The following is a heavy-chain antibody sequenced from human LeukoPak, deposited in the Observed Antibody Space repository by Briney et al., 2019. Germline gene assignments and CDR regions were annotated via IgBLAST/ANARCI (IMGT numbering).Heavy chain of an antibody. CDR3: ARTGVVVPPDY. J-gene: IGHJ4*02. D-gene: IGHD2-15*01. CDR1: GFTFSSYA. Sequence: PGGSLRLSCAASGFTFSSYAMHWVRQAPGKGLEWVAVISYDGSNKYYADSVKGRFTISRDNSKNTLYLQMNSLRAEDTAVYYCARTGVVVPPDYWGQGTLVTVSS. V-gene: IGHV3-30-3*01. CDR2: ISYDGSNK.